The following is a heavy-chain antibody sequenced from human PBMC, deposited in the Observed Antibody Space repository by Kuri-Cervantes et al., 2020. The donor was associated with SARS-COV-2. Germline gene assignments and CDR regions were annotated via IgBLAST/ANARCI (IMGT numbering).Heavy chain of an antibody. Sequence: ETLSLTCAASGFTFDDYAMHWVRQAPGKGLVWVSRINSDGSSTSYADFVKGRFTISRDNAKNTLYLQMNSLRAEDTAVYYCAREGVKRGFPPRLSNWFDPWGQGTLVTVSS. CDR2: INSDGSST. J-gene: IGHJ5*02. V-gene: IGHV3-74*01. D-gene: IGHD3-16*01. CDR3: AREGVKRGFPPRLSNWFDP. CDR1: GFTFDDYA.